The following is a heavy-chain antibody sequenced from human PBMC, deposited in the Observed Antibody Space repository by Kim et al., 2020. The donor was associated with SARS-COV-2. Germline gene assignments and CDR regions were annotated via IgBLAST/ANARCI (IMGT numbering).Heavy chain of an antibody. CDR2: IILGIGNT. D-gene: IGHD3-16*01. CDR1: GGTFSSYA. Sequence: SVKVSCKASGGTFSSYAISWLRQAPGQGFEWMGGIILGIGNTTYSQNFQGRVTITGDKSTSTASMELSSLRSKDTAVYYCARDIGDGRAGFDPWGQGTLVTVSS. V-gene: IGHV1-69*10. CDR3: ARDIGDGRAGFDP. J-gene: IGHJ5*02.